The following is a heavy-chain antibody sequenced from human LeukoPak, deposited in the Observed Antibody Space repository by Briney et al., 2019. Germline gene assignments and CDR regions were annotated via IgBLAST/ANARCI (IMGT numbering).Heavy chain of an antibody. CDR3: AREGGPYSGYDYTNDAFDI. D-gene: IGHD5-12*01. CDR1: GFTFSSYW. CDR2: IKQDGSEK. V-gene: IGHV3-7*01. J-gene: IGHJ3*02. Sequence: PGGSLRLSCAASGFTFSSYWTSWVRQAPGKGLEWVANIKQDGSEKYYVDSVKGRFTISRDNAKNSLYLQMNSLRAEDTAVYYCAREGGPYSGYDYTNDAFDIWGQGTMVTVSS.